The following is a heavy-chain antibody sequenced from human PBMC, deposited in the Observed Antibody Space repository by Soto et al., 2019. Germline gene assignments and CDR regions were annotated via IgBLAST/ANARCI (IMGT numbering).Heavy chain of an antibody. CDR3: ARTYDGSGPNSGGYGFDI. J-gene: IGHJ3*02. CDR2: IYYSGST. V-gene: IGHV4-59*01. CDR1: GGSISRYY. D-gene: IGHD3-22*01. Sequence: SETLSLTCSVSGGSISRYYWSWIRQPPGKGLEWIAYIYYSGSTSYNPSLKSRVSISLDTSKNQFSLKLSSVTAADTAVYYCARTYDGSGPNSGGYGFDIWGQGTMVTVSS.